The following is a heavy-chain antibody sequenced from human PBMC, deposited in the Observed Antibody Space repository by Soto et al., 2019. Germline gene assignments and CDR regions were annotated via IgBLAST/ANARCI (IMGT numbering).Heavy chain of an antibody. CDR1: GVSISSYY. CDR2: IYYSGST. J-gene: IGHJ5*02. V-gene: IGHV4-59*12. D-gene: IGHD6-13*01. CDR3: ARVFSDSSSFFDP. Sequence: SSETLSLTCTVSGVSISSYYWSWIRQPPGKGLEWIGYIYYSGSTNYNPSLKSRVTISVDTSKNQFSLKLSSVTAADTAVYYCARVFSDSSSFFDPWGQGTLVTVSS.